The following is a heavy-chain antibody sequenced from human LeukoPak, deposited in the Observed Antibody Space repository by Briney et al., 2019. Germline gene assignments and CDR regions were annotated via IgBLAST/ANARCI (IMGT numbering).Heavy chain of an antibody. CDR2: IIPIFGTA. CDR3: ARDGNIYGSGRGYLDV. J-gene: IGHJ6*03. Sequence: SVKVSCKASGGTFSSYAISWVRQAPGQGLEWMGGIIPIFGTANYAQKFQGRVTITADESTSTAYMELSSLRSEDTAVYYCARDGNIYGSGRGYLDVWGKGTTVTVSS. D-gene: IGHD3-10*01. V-gene: IGHV1-69*13. CDR1: GGTFSSYA.